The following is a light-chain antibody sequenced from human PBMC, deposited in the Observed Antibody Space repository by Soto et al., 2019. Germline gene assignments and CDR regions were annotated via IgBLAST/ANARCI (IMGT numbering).Light chain of an antibody. CDR3: QQSYKTPT. Sequence: IPLTQSPSLLAASVGDRRNLVCRASRNVSIYLNLYQHKPGKGPTLLIHDTSNLQIGVPSRFSGSGSGTEFTLTISSLEPEDFGTYYCQQSYKTPTFGQGTRLEIK. CDR2: DTS. V-gene: IGKV1-39*01. CDR1: RNVSIY. J-gene: IGKJ5*01.